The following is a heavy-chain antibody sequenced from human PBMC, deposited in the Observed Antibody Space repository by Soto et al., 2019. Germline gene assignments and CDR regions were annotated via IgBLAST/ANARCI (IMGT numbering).Heavy chain of an antibody. CDR2: IYHSGST. D-gene: IGHD5-12*01. CDR3: AAGGGLPRYY. V-gene: IGHV4-30-2*01. J-gene: IGHJ4*02. CDR1: GVSITSGASS. Sequence: SETLSLTSAVSGVSITSGASSCIWIRQPPGKGLEWIGYIYHSGSTYYNPSLKSRVTISVDRSKNQFSLKLSSVTAADTAVYYCAAGGGLPRYYWGQGTQVTVS.